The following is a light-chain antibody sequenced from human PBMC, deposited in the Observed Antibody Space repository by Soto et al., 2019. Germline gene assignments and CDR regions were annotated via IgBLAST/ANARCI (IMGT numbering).Light chain of an antibody. CDR1: QSVSFN. Sequence: EIVMTQSPATLSVSPGERATLSCRASQSVSFNLAWYQQKPGQAPRLLIYSASTRATGIPARFSGSGSGTEFTLTISSLQSEDFAVYYCQQYDNWPPYTFGQGTKLEIK. CDR2: SAS. CDR3: QQYDNWPPYT. J-gene: IGKJ2*01. V-gene: IGKV3-15*01.